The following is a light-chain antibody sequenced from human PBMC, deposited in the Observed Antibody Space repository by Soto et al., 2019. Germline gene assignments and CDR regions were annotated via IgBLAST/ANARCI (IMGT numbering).Light chain of an antibody. CDR2: GAS. CDR3: QQYGSSTGWT. J-gene: IGKJ1*01. V-gene: IGKV3-20*01. CDR1: QSVSSSY. Sequence: EIVLTQSPGTLSLSPGERATLSCRASQSVSSSYLAWYQQKPGQAPRLLIYGASSRATGIPDRFSGSGSGTDFTLTISRLEPEDFAMYYCQQYGSSTGWTFGQGTKVDIK.